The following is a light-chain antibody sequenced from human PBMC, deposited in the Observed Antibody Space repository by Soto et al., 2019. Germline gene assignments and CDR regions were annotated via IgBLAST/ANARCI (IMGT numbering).Light chain of an antibody. V-gene: IGKV3-15*01. CDR2: DAS. CDR3: QQYSNWPPLYT. CDR1: QSGSSY. J-gene: IGKJ2*01. Sequence: EIVMTQSPATLSVSPGERATLSCRASQSGSSYLAWYQQKPGLPPRLLIYDASTRATGIPDRFSGSGSGTDFTLTISGLQAADCAVYCCQQYSNWPPLYTCGRGTKLEIK.